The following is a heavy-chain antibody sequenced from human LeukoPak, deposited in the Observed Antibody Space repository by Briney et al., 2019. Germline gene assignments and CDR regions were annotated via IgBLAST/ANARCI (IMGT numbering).Heavy chain of an antibody. CDR2: XYYSGST. Sequence: SQTLSLTCTVSGGSISSGGYYWSWIRQHPXXXXXXXXXXYYSGSTYYNPSLRSRVAISVDTSKNQFSLKLCSVTAADTAVYYCARDSSVSGTYYSRYFDYWGQGTLVTVSS. D-gene: IGHD3-10*01. CDR1: GGSISSGGYY. J-gene: IGHJ4*02. CDR3: ARDSSVSGTYYSRYFDY. V-gene: IGHV4-31*03.